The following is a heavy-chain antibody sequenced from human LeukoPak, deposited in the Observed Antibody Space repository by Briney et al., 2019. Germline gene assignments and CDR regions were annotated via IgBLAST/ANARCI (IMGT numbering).Heavy chain of an antibody. Sequence: ASVKVSCKASGYTFTSYAMHWVRQAPGQRLEWMGWINAGNGNTKYSQKFQGRVTITRDTSASTAYMELSSLRSEDTAVYYCARDSLAARPMDYWGQGTLATVS. CDR3: ARDSLAARPMDY. J-gene: IGHJ4*02. D-gene: IGHD6-6*01. V-gene: IGHV1-3*01. CDR2: INAGNGNT. CDR1: GYTFTSYA.